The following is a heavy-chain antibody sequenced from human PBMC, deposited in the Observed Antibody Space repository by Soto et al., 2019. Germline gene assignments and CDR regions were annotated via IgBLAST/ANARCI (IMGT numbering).Heavy chain of an antibody. V-gene: IGHV3-9*01. CDR2: ISWNSGSI. D-gene: IGHD6-19*01. CDR3: AKSPTVAPGWFDP. CDR1: GFTFDDYA. Sequence: GGSLRLSCAASGFTFDDYAMHWVRQAPGKGLEWVSGISWNSGSIGYADSVKGRFTISRDNAKNSLYLQMNSLRAEDTALYYCAKSPTVAPGWFDPWGQGTLVTVSS. J-gene: IGHJ5*02.